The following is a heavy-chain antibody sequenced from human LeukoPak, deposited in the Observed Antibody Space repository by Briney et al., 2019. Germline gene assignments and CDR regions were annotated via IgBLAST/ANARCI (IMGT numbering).Heavy chain of an antibody. V-gene: IGHV3-30*11. CDR3: ARDSTLTTNLGAFDI. CDR1: GFTFSSYA. D-gene: IGHD4-17*01. Sequence: GGSLRLSCAASGFTFSSYAMHWVRQAPGKGLEWVAVISYDGSNKYYADSLKGRFTISRDNSKNTLYLQMNSLRAEDTAVYYCARDSTLTTNLGAFDIWGQGTMVTVSS. J-gene: IGHJ3*02. CDR2: ISYDGSNK.